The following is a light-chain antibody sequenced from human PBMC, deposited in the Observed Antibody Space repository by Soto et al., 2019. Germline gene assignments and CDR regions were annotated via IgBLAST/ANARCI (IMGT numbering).Light chain of an antibody. Sequence: QSALPQPASVSGSPGQSITISCTGTSSDVGGYNYVSWYQQYPGKAPKVVIYDVDNRPSGVSHRFSGSKSGNTASLTISGLQAEDEADYYCSSYTSSSTRVFGTGTKVTVL. CDR1: SSDVGGYNY. V-gene: IGLV2-14*03. J-gene: IGLJ1*01. CDR3: SSYTSSSTRV. CDR2: DVD.